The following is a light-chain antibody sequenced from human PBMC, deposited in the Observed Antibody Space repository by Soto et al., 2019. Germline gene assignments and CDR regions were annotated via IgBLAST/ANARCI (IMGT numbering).Light chain of an antibody. V-gene: IGLV2-11*01. CDR3: CSYEGRYTWV. CDR1: NSDVGAYKF. Sequence: QSALTQPRSVSGSPGQSVTISCTGSNSDVGAYKFVSWLQHNPGEAPKVMIYDVTQRPSGVPDRFSGTKSGNTASLTISGLQDEDEADYYRCSYEGRYTWVFGSGTKVTV. J-gene: IGLJ1*01. CDR2: DVT.